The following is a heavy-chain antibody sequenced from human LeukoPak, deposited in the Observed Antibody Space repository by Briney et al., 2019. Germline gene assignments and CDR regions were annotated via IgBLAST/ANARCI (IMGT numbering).Heavy chain of an antibody. D-gene: IGHD3-22*01. Sequence: PGGSLRLSCAASGFTFSNYAMTWVRQAPGKGLEGVSGISGNGRITNYADSVKGRFIISRDNSKNTVYLQMNSLRAEDTAVYYCAKRDFHDSSGYAPLFQHWGQGTLVIVSS. J-gene: IGHJ1*01. CDR3: AKRDFHDSSGYAPLFQH. CDR2: ISGNGRIT. CDR1: GFTFSNYA. V-gene: IGHV3-23*01.